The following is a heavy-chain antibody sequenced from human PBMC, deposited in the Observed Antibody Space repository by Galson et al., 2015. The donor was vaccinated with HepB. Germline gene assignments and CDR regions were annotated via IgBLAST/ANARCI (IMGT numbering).Heavy chain of an antibody. CDR1: GFTFSDYY. CDR3: ARAPIVGATPYYFDY. Sequence: SLRLSCAASGFTFSDYYMSWIRQAPGKGLEWVSYISSSSSYTNYADSVKGRFTISRDNAKNSLYLQMNSLRAEDTAVYYCARAPIVGATPYYFDYWGQGTLVTVSS. D-gene: IGHD1-26*01. V-gene: IGHV3-11*06. J-gene: IGHJ4*02. CDR2: ISSSSSYT.